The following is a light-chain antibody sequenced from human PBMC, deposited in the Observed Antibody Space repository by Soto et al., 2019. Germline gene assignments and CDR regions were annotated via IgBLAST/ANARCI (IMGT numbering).Light chain of an antibody. CDR1: QGISTY. CDR2: AAS. CDR3: QQTYRTPFT. Sequence: DIRMTQSPSSLSASVGDRVTISCRASQGISTYLSWYQQKPGKAPKLLVYAASSFQSGVPSRFSGSGSGTDFTLTISSLQPEDFATYYCQQTYRTPFTFGPGTKV. J-gene: IGKJ3*01. V-gene: IGKV1-39*01.